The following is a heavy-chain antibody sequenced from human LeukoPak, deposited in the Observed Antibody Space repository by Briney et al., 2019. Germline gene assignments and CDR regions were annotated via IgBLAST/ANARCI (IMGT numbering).Heavy chain of an antibody. J-gene: IGHJ5*02. V-gene: IGHV3-23*01. D-gene: IGHD4-17*01. CDR2: ISGSGGST. CDR3: AKVEIGTTVTSQRGYWFDP. Sequence: GGSLRLSCAASGFTFSSYAMSWVRQAPGKGLEWVSAISGSGGSTYYADSVKGRFTISRDNSKNTLYLQMNSLRAEDTAVYYCAKVEIGTTVTSQRGYWFDPWGQGTLVTVSS. CDR1: GFTFSSYA.